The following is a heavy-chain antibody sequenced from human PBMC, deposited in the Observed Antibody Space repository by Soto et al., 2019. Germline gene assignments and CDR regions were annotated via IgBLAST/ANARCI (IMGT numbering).Heavy chain of an antibody. CDR2: MNPNTGNT. Sequence: QVQLVQSGAEVKRPGASVKVSCRAYGYTFIDFDINWVRQAPGQGLEWMGWMNPNTGNTAYAQKFQGRLTLTRDTSTSAAYMDLSSLTSDDTAVHYCARGFSSYSDFWAQGTLVTVSS. CDR1: GYTFIDFD. D-gene: IGHD6-13*01. J-gene: IGHJ4*02. CDR3: ARGFSSYSDF. V-gene: IGHV1-8*01.